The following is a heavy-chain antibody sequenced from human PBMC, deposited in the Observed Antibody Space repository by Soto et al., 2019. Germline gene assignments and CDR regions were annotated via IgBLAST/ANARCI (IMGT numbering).Heavy chain of an antibody. V-gene: IGHV1-2*04. CDR2: INPNTGGT. Sequence: QVQLVQSGAEVKKPGASVAVSCKASGYTFTGYYVHWVRQAPGQGLEWMGWINPNTGGTKYIQKLQGWVTMTRDTSISTAYMELSRLNSDDTAVYYCARGTRTYFDYWGQGTLVTVSS. CDR1: GYTFTGYY. CDR3: ARGTRTYFDY. J-gene: IGHJ4*02.